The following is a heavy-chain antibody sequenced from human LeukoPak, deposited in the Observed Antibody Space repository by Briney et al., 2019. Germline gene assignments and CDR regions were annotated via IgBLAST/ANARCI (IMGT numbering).Heavy chain of an antibody. D-gene: IGHD6-19*01. CDR2: IAYDGSNK. V-gene: IGHV3-30*04. Sequence: GGSLRLSCAASGFTFSSYAMHWVRQAPGKGLEWVAVIAYDGSNKYYADSVKGRFTISRDNSKNTLYPQMNSLRAEDTAVYYCARDPSSSGWYESGYFQHWGQGTLVTVSS. CDR1: GFTFSSYA. CDR3: ARDPSSSGWYESGYFQH. J-gene: IGHJ1*01.